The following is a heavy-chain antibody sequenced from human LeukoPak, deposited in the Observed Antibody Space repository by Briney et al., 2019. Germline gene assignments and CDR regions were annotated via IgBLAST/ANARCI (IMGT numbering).Heavy chain of an antibody. CDR2: IIPIIGTA. CDR1: GGTFSSYA. CDR3: ARANYYDSSGYLYYYYGMDV. D-gene: IGHD3-22*01. Sequence: GASVKVSCKASGGTFSSYAISWVRQAPGQGLEWMGGIIPIIGTANYAQKFQGRVTITADESTSTAYMELSGLRSEDTAVYYCARANYYDSSGYLYYYYGMDVWGQGTTVTVSS. J-gene: IGHJ6*02. V-gene: IGHV1-69*13.